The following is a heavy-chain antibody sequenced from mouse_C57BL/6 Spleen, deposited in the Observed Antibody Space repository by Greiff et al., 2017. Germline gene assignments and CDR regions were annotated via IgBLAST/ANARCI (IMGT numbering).Heavy chain of an antibody. V-gene: IGHV5-17*01. Sequence: EVKLMESGGGLVKPGGSLKLSCEASGFPFSDYGMHWVRQAPEKGLEWVAYISSGSSTINYADTVKGRFTISRDKTKNTLFLQMTSLRSEDTAMYYCARFRFYAMDDWGQGTSVTVSS. J-gene: IGHJ4*01. CDR2: ISSGSSTI. CDR1: GFPFSDYG. CDR3: ARFRFYAMDD.